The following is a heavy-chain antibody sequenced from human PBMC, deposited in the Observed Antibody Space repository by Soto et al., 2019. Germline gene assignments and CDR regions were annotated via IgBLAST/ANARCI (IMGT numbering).Heavy chain of an antibody. CDR3: AMEGVTARFDY. D-gene: IGHD6-6*01. CDR1: GFTFSSYD. CDR2: IGTSGGST. Sequence: PGGSLRLSCAASGFTFSSYDMSGVRQAPGKGLEYVSAIGTSGGSTYYADSVKGRFTISRDNSKNTLYLQMDSLRAEDTAVYSCAMEGVTARFDYWGQGTLVTVS. J-gene: IGHJ4*02. V-gene: IGHV3-23*01.